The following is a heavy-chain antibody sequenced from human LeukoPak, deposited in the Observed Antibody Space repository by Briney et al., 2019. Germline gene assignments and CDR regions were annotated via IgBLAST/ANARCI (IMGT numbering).Heavy chain of an antibody. J-gene: IGHJ3*02. V-gene: IGHV1-2*02. CDR1: GYTFTDYY. D-gene: IGHD1-26*01. Sequence: ASVKVSCKASGYTFTDYYMHWVRQAPGQGLEWMGWLNPNSGGTNYAQKLQGRVTMTTDTSTSTAYMELRSLRSDDTAVYYCARVRAIVGATTTAFDIWGQGTMVTVSS. CDR3: ARVRAIVGATTTAFDI. CDR2: LNPNSGGT.